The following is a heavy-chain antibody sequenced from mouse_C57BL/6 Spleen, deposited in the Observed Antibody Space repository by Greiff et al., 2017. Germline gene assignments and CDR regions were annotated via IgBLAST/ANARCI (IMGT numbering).Heavy chain of an antibody. V-gene: IGHV1-50*01. J-gene: IGHJ3*01. CDR2: IDPSDIYT. CDR1: GYTFTSYW. Sequence: QVQLQQPGAELVKPGASVKLSCKASGYTFTSYWMQWVKQRPGQGLEWIGEIDPSDIYTNYNPKFKGKATLPVDTSSSTAYMQLSSLTSEDSAVYYCAREAYWGQGTLVTVSA. CDR3: AREAY.